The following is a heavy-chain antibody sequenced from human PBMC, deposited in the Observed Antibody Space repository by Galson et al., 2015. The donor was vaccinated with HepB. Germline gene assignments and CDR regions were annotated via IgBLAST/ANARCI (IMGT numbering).Heavy chain of an antibody. CDR3: ARSRSSWYWYFDY. V-gene: IGHV3-53*04. J-gene: IGHJ4*02. D-gene: IGHD6-13*01. Sequence: SLRLSCAASGFTVSSNYMSWVRQAPGKGLEWVSVIYRGGSTYYADSVKGRFTISRHNSKNTLYLQMNSLRAEDTAVYYCARSRSSWYWYFDYWGQGTLVTVSS. CDR2: IYRGGST. CDR1: GFTVSSNY.